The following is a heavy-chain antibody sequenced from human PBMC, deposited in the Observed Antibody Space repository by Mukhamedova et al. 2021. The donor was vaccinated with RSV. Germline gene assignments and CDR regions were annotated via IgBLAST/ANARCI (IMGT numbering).Heavy chain of an antibody. D-gene: IGHD3-9*01. Sequence: NYTMNWVRQAPGKGLEWVSSISSSSSYIYYADSVKGRFTISRDNAKNSLYLQMNSLRAEDTALYYCAGRLAPDYWGQGIRVTVSS. V-gene: IGHV3-21*06. CDR2: ISSSSSYI. J-gene: IGHJ4*02. CDR1: NYT. CDR3: AGRLAPDY.